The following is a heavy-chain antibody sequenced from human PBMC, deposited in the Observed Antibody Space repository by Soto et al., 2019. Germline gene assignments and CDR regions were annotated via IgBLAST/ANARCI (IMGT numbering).Heavy chain of an antibody. J-gene: IGHJ3*02. D-gene: IGHD6-19*01. CDR1: GFTFSSYG. CDR3: ARETAVAGDDAFDI. Sequence: PGGSLRLSCAASGFTFSSYGMHWVRQAPGKGLEWVAVIWYDGSNKYYADSVKGRFTISRDNSKNTLYLQMNSLRAEDTAVYYCARETAVAGDDAFDIWGQGTMVTVSS. CDR2: IWYDGSNK. V-gene: IGHV3-33*01.